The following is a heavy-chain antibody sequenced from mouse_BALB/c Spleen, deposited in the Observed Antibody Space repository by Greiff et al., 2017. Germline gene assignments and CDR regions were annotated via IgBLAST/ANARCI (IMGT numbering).Heavy chain of an antibody. CDR1: GYTFTNYW. CDR3: ALNFYFDY. J-gene: IGHJ2*01. D-gene: IGHD1-3*01. Sequence: VKLQQSGAELVKPGASVKLSCKASGYTFTNYWMHWVKQRPGQGLEWIGEINPSNGRTNYNEKFKSKATLTVDKSSSTAYMQLSSLTSEDSAVYYCALNFYFDYWGQGTTLTVSS. CDR2: INPSNGRT. V-gene: IGHV1S81*02.